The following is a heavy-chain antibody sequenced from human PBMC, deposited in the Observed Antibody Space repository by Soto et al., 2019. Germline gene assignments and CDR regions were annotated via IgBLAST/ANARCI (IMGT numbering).Heavy chain of an antibody. CDR1: GFTFSSFG. CDR2: ISYDGIDK. CDR3: ARELEQQLGDNYYYSGLDE. J-gene: IGHJ6*02. D-gene: IGHD6-13*01. Sequence: GGSLRLSCAASGFTFSSFGIHWVRQAPGKGLEWVAVISYDGIDKNYGDSVKGRFTISRDNAKNTLYLQMNSLRADDTAVYYCARELEQQLGDNYYYSGLDEWGQGTTVTVSS. V-gene: IGHV3-30*03.